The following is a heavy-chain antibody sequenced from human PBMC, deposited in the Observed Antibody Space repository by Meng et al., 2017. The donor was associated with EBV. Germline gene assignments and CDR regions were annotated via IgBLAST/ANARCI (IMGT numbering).Heavy chain of an antibody. J-gene: IGHJ4*02. Sequence: QVQLQQWGAGLLKPSETLPLPCAVFGGSVNGYFWSWIRHPPGKGLEWVGVLHHSGSTNYNPSLKSRLRISVDMSKNQFSLNLTSVTAADTAVYYCARVSPKRYFDYLAPPDYWGQGTLVTVSS. D-gene: IGHD3-9*01. CDR2: LHHSGST. CDR3: ARVSPKRYFDYLAPPDY. CDR1: GGSVNGYF. V-gene: IGHV4-34*01.